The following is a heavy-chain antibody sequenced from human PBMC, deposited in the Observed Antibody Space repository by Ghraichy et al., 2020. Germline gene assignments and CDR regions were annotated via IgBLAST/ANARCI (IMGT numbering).Heavy chain of an antibody. J-gene: IGHJ4*02. Sequence: GGSLRLSCAASGFTFENFAMSWVRQAPGKGLEWVGALSGSSDLSYHTDSVKGRFTISRDNSKNTVYLQMNSLRGEDSAIYYCARDWALVPVTTALDHWGPGALVTVSS. CDR2: LSGSSDLS. V-gene: IGHV3-23*01. D-gene: IGHD4-17*01. CDR3: ARDWALVPVTTALDH. CDR1: GFTFENFA.